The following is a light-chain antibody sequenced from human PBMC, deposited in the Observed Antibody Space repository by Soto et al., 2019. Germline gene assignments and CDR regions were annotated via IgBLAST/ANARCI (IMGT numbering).Light chain of an antibody. Sequence: QSALTQPASVSGSPGQSITISYTGTSSTVGGFNVVSWYQQHPGKAPKVIIYEGIKRPSGVSNRFSGSNSGSTASLTISGLQAEDEADYYCCSYVGATTYVFGTGTKLTVL. CDR1: SSTVGGFNV. CDR2: EGI. V-gene: IGLV2-23*01. CDR3: CSYVGATTYV. J-gene: IGLJ1*01.